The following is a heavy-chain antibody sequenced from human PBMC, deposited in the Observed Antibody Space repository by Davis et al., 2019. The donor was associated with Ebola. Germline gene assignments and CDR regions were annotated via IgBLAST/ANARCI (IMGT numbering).Heavy chain of an antibody. J-gene: IGHJ4*02. V-gene: IGHV1-18*01. Sequence: AASVKVSCKTSGYSFTTYGISWVRQAPGQGLEWMGWINPHNGNTNYAQNVQGRVTMTTGTSTSTAYMEVGSLRSDDTAVYYCARAQFPTTSDHWGQGTLVTVSS. CDR2: INPHNGNT. CDR3: ARAQFPTTSDH. CDR1: GYSFTTYG. D-gene: IGHD1-1*01.